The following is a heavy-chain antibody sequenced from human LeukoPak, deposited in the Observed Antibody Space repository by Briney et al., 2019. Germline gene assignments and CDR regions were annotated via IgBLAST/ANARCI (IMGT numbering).Heavy chain of an antibody. CDR1: GYRFTSYW. J-gene: IGHJ4*02. CDR3: ARLDPGGVFDY. D-gene: IGHD2-2*03. V-gene: IGHV5-51*01. Sequence: GGSLKISCQGSGYRFTSYWIGGGRPVPGKGLGGMGIIYPGDSDTRYSPSFQGQVTISADKSISTAYLQWSSLKASDTAMYYCARLDPGGVFDYWGQGTLVTVSS. CDR2: IYPGDSDT.